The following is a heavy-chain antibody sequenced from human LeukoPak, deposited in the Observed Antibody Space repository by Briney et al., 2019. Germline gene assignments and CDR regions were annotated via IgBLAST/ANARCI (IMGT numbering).Heavy chain of an antibody. J-gene: IGHJ4*02. CDR1: GFTFSSYA. D-gene: IGHD6-13*01. CDR3: ARVLTRYSSTPISDY. Sequence: PGGSLRLSCAASGFTFSSYAMHWVRQAPGKGLEWVAVISYDGSNKYYADSVKGRFTISRDNSKNTLYLQMNSLRAEDTAVYYCARVLTRYSSTPISDYWGQGTLVTVSS. CDR2: ISYDGSNK. V-gene: IGHV3-30-3*01.